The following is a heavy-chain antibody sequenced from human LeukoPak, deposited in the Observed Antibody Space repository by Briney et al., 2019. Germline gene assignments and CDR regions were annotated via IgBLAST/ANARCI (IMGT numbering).Heavy chain of an antibody. J-gene: IGHJ4*02. D-gene: IGHD3-10*01. CDR1: GGSFNRSGYY. V-gene: IGHV4-39*01. Sequence: SETLSLTCTVSGGSFNRSGYYWGWIRQPPGKGLEWIGSIYYTGSTYYNPSLKSRVTISVDTSKSQFSLKLSPVTAADTAVYYCARTSLWFGDLSTVDYWGQGTLVTVSS. CDR2: IYYTGST. CDR3: ARTSLWFGDLSTVDY.